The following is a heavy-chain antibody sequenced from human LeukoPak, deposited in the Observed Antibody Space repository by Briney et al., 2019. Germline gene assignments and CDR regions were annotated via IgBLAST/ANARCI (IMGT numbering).Heavy chain of an antibody. CDR1: GFILDNYW. CDR2: IKPDSSER. CDR3: VAGRGDL. Sequence: GGSLRLSCAASGFILDNYWMNWVRQTPGKGLEWVATIKPDSSERSYVDSVKGRFIISRDNVKNSLCLELSSVRAEDTGVYFCVAGRGDLWGQGTLVTVSS. D-gene: IGHD1-26*01. V-gene: IGHV3-7*01. J-gene: IGHJ5*02.